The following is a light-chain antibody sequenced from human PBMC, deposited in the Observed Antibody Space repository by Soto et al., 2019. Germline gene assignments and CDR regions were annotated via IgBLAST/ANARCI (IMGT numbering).Light chain of an antibody. CDR1: QSVSSY. V-gene: IGKV3-20*01. CDR2: DAS. CDR3: QQYGSSPLIT. Sequence: EIVLTQSPATLSLSPGERATLSCRASQSVSSYLAWYQQKPGQAPRLLIYDASNRAAGIPDRFSGSGSGSDFTLTISRLEPGDFAVYHCQQYGSSPLITFGQGTRLEIK. J-gene: IGKJ5*01.